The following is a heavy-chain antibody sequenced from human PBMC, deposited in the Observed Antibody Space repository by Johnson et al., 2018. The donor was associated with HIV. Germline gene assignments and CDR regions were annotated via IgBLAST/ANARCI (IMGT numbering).Heavy chain of an antibody. CDR1: GFTVSSNY. V-gene: IGHV3-66*02. Sequence: EVQLVESGGGLVQPGGSLRLSCAASGFTVSSNYMSWVRQAPGKGLEWVSVIYSGGSTYYADSVKGRFTISRDNSKNTLYLQMNSLRAEDTAVYYCARDRGYSSSSANAFDIWGQGTMVTVSS. CDR2: IYSGGST. D-gene: IGHD6-6*01. CDR3: ARDRGYSSSSANAFDI. J-gene: IGHJ3*02.